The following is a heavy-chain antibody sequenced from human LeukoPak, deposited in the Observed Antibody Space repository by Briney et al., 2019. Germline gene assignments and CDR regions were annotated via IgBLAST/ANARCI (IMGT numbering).Heavy chain of an antibody. CDR1: GFTFSSYA. CDR2: ISGSGFNT. D-gene: IGHD1-26*01. Sequence: PGGSLRLSCAASGFTFSSYAMSWVRQAPLKGLEWVSAISGSGFNTYYADSVKGRFIISRDNSKNTLYLQMHSLSAGDTAVYYCVKDRGIEGADTKDFDYWGQGTPVTVSS. V-gene: IGHV3-23*01. CDR3: VKDRGIEGADTKDFDY. J-gene: IGHJ4*02.